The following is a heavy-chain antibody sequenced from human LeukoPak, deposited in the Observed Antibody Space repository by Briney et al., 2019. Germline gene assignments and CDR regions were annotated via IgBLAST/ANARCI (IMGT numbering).Heavy chain of an antibody. V-gene: IGHV3-53*01. Sequence: GGSLRLSCAASGFTVSSNYMSWVRQAPGKGLEWVSVIYSGGSTYYADSVKGRFTISRDNSKNTLYFQMNSLRAEDTAVYYCARSNANWYSSGWYSDYWGQGTLVTVSS. D-gene: IGHD6-19*01. CDR2: IYSGGST. J-gene: IGHJ4*02. CDR3: ARSNANWYSSGWYSDY. CDR1: GFTVSSNY.